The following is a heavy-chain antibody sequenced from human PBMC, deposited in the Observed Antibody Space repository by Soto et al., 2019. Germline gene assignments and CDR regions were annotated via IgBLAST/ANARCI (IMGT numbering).Heavy chain of an antibody. Sequence: QVQLVESGGGVVQPGRSLSLSCAVSGFTFQGYGMHCVRQAPGRGLEWVASLWHDGTNKEYADSVKGRFTISRDDSKKTLHLQMDSLRVEDTGVYYCGRDSYGHTQGGIDHWGQGALVSVSA. D-gene: IGHD3-16*01. J-gene: IGHJ4*02. CDR2: LWHDGTNK. CDR3: GRDSYGHTQGGIDH. V-gene: IGHV3-33*01. CDR1: GFTFQGYG.